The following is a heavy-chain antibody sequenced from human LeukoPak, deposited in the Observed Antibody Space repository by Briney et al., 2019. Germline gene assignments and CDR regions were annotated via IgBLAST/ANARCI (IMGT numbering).Heavy chain of an antibody. Sequence: GGSLRLSCAASGFSFSDYSMPWVRQAPGRGLEWVSFISGGSRAIFYGDSVKGRFSISRDNSKNTLYLEMNILRVDDTAVYYCAREGDRGVAVADYFDYWGQGILVTVSS. V-gene: IGHV3-23*01. CDR2: ISGGSRAI. J-gene: IGHJ4*02. CDR1: GFSFSDYS. D-gene: IGHD6-19*01. CDR3: AREGDRGVAVADYFDY.